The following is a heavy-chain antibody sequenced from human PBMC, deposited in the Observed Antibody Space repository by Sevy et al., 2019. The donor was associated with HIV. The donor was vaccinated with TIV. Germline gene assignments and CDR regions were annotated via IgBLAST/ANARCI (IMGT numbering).Heavy chain of an antibody. D-gene: IGHD7-27*01. Sequence: SETLSLTCTVSGDSFSSYFWAWIRQPAGKGLEWIGRINTSGSTNYNPSLKSRVTMSVDTSKCQFSLKVTSLTAAETAIYFCARSNWVTATNGFSKSYYFDYWGQGSLVTVSS. CDR2: INTSGST. CDR3: ARSNWVTATNGFSKSYYFDY. CDR1: GDSFSSYF. V-gene: IGHV4-4*07. J-gene: IGHJ4*02.